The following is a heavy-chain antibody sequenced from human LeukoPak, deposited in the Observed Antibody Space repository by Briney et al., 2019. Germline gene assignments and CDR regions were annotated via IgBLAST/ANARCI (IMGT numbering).Heavy chain of an antibody. CDR2: MNPKSGDT. J-gene: IGHJ5*02. CDR3: ARDGRGSRSSWFDP. D-gene: IGHD3-10*01. Sequence: APVKLSCTASGYSVTNYDIDWVRQATGHGLEWRGWMNPKSGDTGYSQTFQGRVFITRDTSINTAYMELSSLGSDDTAVYYCARDGRGSRSSWFDPWGQGTLVIVSS. CDR1: GYSVTNYD. V-gene: IGHV1-8*03.